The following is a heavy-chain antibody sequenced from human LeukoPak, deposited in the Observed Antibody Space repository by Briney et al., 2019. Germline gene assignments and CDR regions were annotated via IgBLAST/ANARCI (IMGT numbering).Heavy chain of an antibody. CDR3: ARDRVDSYGYLVHLDI. V-gene: IGHV3-74*01. J-gene: IGHJ3*02. Sequence: PGGSLRLSCAASGFTFSSYWMHWVRQAPGKGLVWVSRINSDGSSTSYADSVKGRFTISRDNAKNTPYLQMNSLRAEDTAVYYCARDRVDSYGYLVHLDIWGQGTMVTVSS. D-gene: IGHD5-18*01. CDR1: GFTFSSYW. CDR2: INSDGSST.